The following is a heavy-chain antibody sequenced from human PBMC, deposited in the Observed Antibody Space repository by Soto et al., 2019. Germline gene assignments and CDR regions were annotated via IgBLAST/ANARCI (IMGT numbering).Heavy chain of an antibody. CDR3: AKTQSAPYSSSMYGMDV. J-gene: IGHJ6*02. V-gene: IGHV3-23*01. CDR2: ISGSGANT. Sequence: EVQLLESGGGVVQPGGSLRLSCAASGFTFSSYAMSWVRQAPGKGLEWVSAISGSGANTYYADSVKGRFTISRDNSKNTLYLQMNSLRAEDTAVYYCAKTQSAPYSSSMYGMDVWGQGTTVTVS. CDR1: GFTFSSYA. D-gene: IGHD6-19*01.